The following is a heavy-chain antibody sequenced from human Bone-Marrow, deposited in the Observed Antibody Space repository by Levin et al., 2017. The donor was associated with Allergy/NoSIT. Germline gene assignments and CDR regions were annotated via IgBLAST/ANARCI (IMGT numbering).Heavy chain of an antibody. CDR1: GGSISSSSYY. CDR2: IYYSGST. D-gene: IGHD6-19*01. J-gene: IGHJ4*02. V-gene: IGHV4-39*01. CDR3: ARQSIAGAGNDY. Sequence: GSLSLTCTVSGGSISSSSYYWGWIRQPPGKGLEWIGSIYYSGSTYYNPSLKSRVTISVDTSKNQFSLKLRSVTAADTAVYYCARQSIAGAGNDYWGQGTLVTVSS.